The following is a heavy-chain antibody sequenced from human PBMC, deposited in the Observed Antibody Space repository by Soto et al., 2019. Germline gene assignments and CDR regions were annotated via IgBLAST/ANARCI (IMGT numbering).Heavy chain of an antibody. CDR3: ARARKQWLVLDWFDP. V-gene: IGHV4-59*01. CDR2: IYYSGST. D-gene: IGHD6-19*01. CDR1: GGSISSYY. J-gene: IGHJ5*02. Sequence: QVQLQESGPGLVKPSETLSLTCTVSGGSISSYYWSWIRQPPGKGLEWIGYIYYSGSTNYNPSLKSRVTISVDTSKNQFSLKRSSVTAADTAVYYCARARKQWLVLDWFDPWGQGTLVTVSS.